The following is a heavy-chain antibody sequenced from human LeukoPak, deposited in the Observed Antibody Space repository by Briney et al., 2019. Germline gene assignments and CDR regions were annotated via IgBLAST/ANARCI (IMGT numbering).Heavy chain of an antibody. Sequence: GGSLRLSCAASGFTFSSYWMHWVRQAPGKGLVWVSRINSDGSSTSYADSVKGRFTISRDNAKNTLYLQMNGLRAEDTAVYYCAREDGADAFDIWGQGTMVTVSS. J-gene: IGHJ3*02. CDR1: GFTFSSYW. CDR3: AREDGADAFDI. D-gene: IGHD4-17*01. CDR2: INSDGSST. V-gene: IGHV3-74*01.